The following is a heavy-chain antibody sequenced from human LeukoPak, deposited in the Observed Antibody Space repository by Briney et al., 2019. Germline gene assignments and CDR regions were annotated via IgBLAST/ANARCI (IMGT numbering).Heavy chain of an antibody. V-gene: IGHV4-30-4*01. CDR1: GGSISSGDYY. D-gene: IGHD5-18*01. CDR2: IYYSGST. J-gene: IGHJ4*02. Sequence: SETLSLTCTVSGGSISSGDYYWSWIRQPPGKGLEWIGYIYYSGSTYYNPSLKSRVTISVDTSKNQFSLKLSSVTAADTAVYYCARAWIQLEINDYWGQGTLVTVSS. CDR3: ARAWIQLEINDY.